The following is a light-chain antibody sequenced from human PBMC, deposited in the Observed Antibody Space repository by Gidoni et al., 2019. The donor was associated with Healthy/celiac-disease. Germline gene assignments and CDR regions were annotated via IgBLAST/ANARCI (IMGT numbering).Light chain of an antibody. CDR3: QQYYGAPWT. Sequence: VLTQSPDFLAVSLGERATINCKSSPSVLYSSNNKHYLAWYQQKPGQPPKLINYWASTRESGVPDRCSGSGAGADITLTISSVQAEEVAVYCWQQYYGAPWTFGQGTKVEIK. CDR1: PSVLYSSNNKHY. V-gene: IGKV4-1*01. CDR2: WAS. J-gene: IGKJ1*01.